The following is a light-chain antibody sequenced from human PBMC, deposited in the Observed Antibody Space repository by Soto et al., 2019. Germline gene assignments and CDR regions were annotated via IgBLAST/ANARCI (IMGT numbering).Light chain of an antibody. CDR2: DVS. V-gene: IGKV1-5*01. CDR1: QSISGW. J-gene: IGKJ1*01. Sequence: DIQMTQSPSTLSAFVGDRVNITCRASQSISGWLAWYQQKPGKAPKVLIYDVSSLKSGVPSRFSGSGSGTEFTLTISSLQPYDFATYFCQQDNPYSTFGQGTKVELK. CDR3: QQDNPYST.